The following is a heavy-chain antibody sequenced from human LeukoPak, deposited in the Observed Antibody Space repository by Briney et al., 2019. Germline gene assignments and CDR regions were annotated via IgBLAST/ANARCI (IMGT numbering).Heavy chain of an antibody. V-gene: IGHV4-39*01. J-gene: IGHJ5*02. CDR3: ARPARRGIVVWFDP. Sequence: PSETLSLTCTVPGGSISSGGYYWSWIRQPPGKGLEWIGSIYYSGSTYYNPSLKSRVTISVDTSKNQFSLKLSSVTAADTAVYYCARPARRGIVVWFDPWGQGTLVTVSS. CDR1: GGSISSGGYY. D-gene: IGHD3-16*01. CDR2: IYYSGST.